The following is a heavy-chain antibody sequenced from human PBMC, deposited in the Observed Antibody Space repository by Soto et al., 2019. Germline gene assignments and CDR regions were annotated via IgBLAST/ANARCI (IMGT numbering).Heavy chain of an antibody. CDR3: ARRTDSGSYPFDY. CDR1: GYSFTSYW. Sequence: ESLKISCKGSGYSFTSYWISWVRQMPGKGLEWMGSIYPSDSDTNYSPSFQGHVTISADKSISTAYLQWSSLKASDTAMYYSARRTDSGSYPFDYWGQGTLVTVSS. D-gene: IGHD1-26*01. V-gene: IGHV5-10-1*01. CDR2: IYPSDSDT. J-gene: IGHJ4*02.